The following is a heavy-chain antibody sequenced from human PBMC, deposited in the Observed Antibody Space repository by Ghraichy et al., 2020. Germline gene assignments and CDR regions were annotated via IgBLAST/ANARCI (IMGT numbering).Heavy chain of an antibody. CDR3: VKDIFAYSSLRFYHYYGMDV. D-gene: IGHD6-6*01. Sequence: LSLTCAASGFTFDDYAMHWVRQAPGKGLEWVSGISWNSGSIGYADSVKGRFTISRDNAKNSLYLQMNSLRADDTAFYYCVKDIFAYSSLRFYHYYGMDVWGQGTTVTVSS. CDR1: GFTFDDYA. CDR2: ISWNSGSI. V-gene: IGHV3-9*01. J-gene: IGHJ6*02.